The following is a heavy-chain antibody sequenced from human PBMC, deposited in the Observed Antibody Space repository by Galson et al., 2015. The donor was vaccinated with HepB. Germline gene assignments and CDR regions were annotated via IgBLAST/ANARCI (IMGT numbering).Heavy chain of an antibody. J-gene: IGHJ4*02. CDR2: ISSSGTVI. Sequence: SLRLSCAASGFSFSDYGMHWIRQAPGKGLEWVSYISSSGTVIYYGDSVKGRFTVSRDNAKNSLFLQMNSLRAEDTAVYYCARDAEYTISGSYLDNWGQGTLVIVSS. D-gene: IGHD6-6*01. V-gene: IGHV3-11*01. CDR1: GFSFSDYG. CDR3: ARDAEYTISGSYLDN.